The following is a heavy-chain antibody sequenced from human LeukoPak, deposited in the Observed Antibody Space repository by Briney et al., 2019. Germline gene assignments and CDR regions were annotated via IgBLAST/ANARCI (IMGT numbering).Heavy chain of an antibody. CDR3: ARAPLYCSSTSCYTFWFDP. Sequence: GASVNVSCRASGYTFTGYYMHWVRQAPGQGLEWMGRINPNSGGTNYAQKFQGRVTMTRDTSISTAYMELSRLRSDDTAVYYCARAPLYCSSTSCYTFWFDPWGQGTLVTVSS. V-gene: IGHV1-2*06. J-gene: IGHJ5*02. CDR2: INPNSGGT. D-gene: IGHD2-2*02. CDR1: GYTFTGYY.